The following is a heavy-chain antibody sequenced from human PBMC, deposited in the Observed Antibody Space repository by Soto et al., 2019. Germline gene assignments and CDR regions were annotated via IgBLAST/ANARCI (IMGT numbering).Heavy chain of an antibody. CDR3: ARDLRSSGPTYGMDV. D-gene: IGHD6-19*01. CDR2: IWYDGSNK. CDR1: GFTFSSYG. V-gene: IGHV3-33*01. Sequence: QPGGSLRLSCAASGFTFSSYGMHWVRQAPGKGLEWVAVIWYDGSNKYYADSVKGRFTISRDNSKNTLYLQMNSLRAEDTSVYYCARDLRSSGPTYGMDVWGQGTTVTVSS. J-gene: IGHJ6*02.